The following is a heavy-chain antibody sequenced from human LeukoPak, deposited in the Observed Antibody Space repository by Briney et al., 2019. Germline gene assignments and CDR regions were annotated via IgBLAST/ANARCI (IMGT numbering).Heavy chain of an antibody. Sequence: LETLSLTCGVSGYSISSGYQWAWIRQSPGKGLEWIGSIYHSGSAHYNPSLKSRVTISVETSKNQFSLNMYSVTAADTAVYYCARDPRWLTPDCTSTSCYENYFDPGGQGTLVTVSS. V-gene: IGHV4-38-2*02. CDR1: GYSISSGYQ. CDR3: ARDPRWLTPDCTSTSCYENYFDP. D-gene: IGHD2-2*01. J-gene: IGHJ5*02. CDR2: IYHSGSA.